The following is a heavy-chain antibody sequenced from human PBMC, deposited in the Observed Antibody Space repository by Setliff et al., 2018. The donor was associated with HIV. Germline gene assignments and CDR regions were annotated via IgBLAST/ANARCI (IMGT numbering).Heavy chain of an antibody. V-gene: IGHV4-38-2*02. CDR3: AREDYYYYGMDV. J-gene: IGHJ6*02. Sequence: SETLSLTCSVSGDSISSRYYWGWIRQSPGKGLEWIGNIYHTGSSYYNPSLKSRVTMSVDTSKNQFSLKLTSVTASDTAVYYCAREDYYYYGMDVWGQGTTVTVSS. CDR1: GDSISSRYY. CDR2: IYHTGSS.